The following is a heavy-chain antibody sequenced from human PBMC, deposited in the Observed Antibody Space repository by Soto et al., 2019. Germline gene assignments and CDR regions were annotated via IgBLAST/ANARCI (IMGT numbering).Heavy chain of an antibody. Sequence: EVQLLESGGGLVQPGGSLRLSCAASGFTFSSYAMSWVRQAPGKGLEWVSAISGSGGSTYYADSVKGRFTISRDNSKKAHYLHMNNLGTQDTAVDYCAKVARYSSWQHSRVAELDYWGQGTLVTVSS. CDR1: GFTFSSYA. CDR2: ISGSGGST. CDR3: AKVARYSSWQHSRVAELDY. D-gene: IGHD6-13*01. J-gene: IGHJ4*02. V-gene: IGHV3-23*01.